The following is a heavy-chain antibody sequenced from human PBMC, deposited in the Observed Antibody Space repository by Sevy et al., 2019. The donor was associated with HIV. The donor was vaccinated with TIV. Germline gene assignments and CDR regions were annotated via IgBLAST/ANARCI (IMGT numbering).Heavy chain of an antibody. CDR1: GFTFDDYA. Sequence: GGSLRLSCAASGFTFDDYAMHWVRQAPGKGLEWVSGISWNSGSIGYAASVKGGFTISRDNAKNSLYLQMYSLGAEVTALYYCAKDIRGLYCYDAFDIWGQGTMVTVSS. V-gene: IGHV3-9*01. CDR3: AKDIRGLYCYDAFDI. D-gene: IGHD2-21*02. CDR2: ISWNSGSI. J-gene: IGHJ3*02.